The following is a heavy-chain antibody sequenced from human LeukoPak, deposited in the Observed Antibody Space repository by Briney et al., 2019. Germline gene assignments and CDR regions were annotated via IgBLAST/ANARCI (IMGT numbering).Heavy chain of an antibody. Sequence: SQTLSLTCAISGDSVSRNSAAWNWIRQSPSRGLEWLGRTYYRSKWYSDYAVSVKSRITINPDTSKNQFSLQLNSVTPEDAAVYYCARAGERRDGYNGIYYYFMDVWGKGTTVTVSS. CDR3: ARAGERRDGYNGIYYYFMDV. CDR2: TYYRSKWYS. CDR1: GDSVSRNSAA. V-gene: IGHV6-1*01. D-gene: IGHD5-24*01. J-gene: IGHJ6*03.